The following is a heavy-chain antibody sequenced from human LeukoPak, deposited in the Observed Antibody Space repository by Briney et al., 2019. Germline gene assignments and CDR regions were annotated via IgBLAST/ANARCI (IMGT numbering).Heavy chain of an antibody. Sequence: PSETLPLTCTVSGGSISSGDYYWSWIRQPPGKGLEWIGYIYYSGSTYYNPSLKSRVTISVDTSKNQFSLKLSSVTAADTAVYYCARDLACSSTSCYYFDYWGQGTLVTVSS. J-gene: IGHJ4*02. CDR2: IYYSGST. CDR3: ARDLACSSTSCYYFDY. D-gene: IGHD2-2*01. CDR1: GGSISSGDYY. V-gene: IGHV4-30-4*01.